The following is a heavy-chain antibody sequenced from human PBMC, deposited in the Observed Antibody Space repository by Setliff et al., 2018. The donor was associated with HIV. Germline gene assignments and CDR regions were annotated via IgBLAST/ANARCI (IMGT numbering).Heavy chain of an antibody. V-gene: IGHV4-4*09. Sequence: LSLTCTVSGGSISSYCWNWIRQPPGGGLEWIGFIFTSGSTKYNPSLQSRVTMSIDTSKNQFSLKLTSVTAADTAVYYCARRIDNSGSFPDKNWFDTWGRGSLVTVSS. J-gene: IGHJ5*02. CDR3: ARRIDNSGSFPDKNWFDT. D-gene: IGHD3-10*01. CDR2: IFTSGST. CDR1: GGSISSYC.